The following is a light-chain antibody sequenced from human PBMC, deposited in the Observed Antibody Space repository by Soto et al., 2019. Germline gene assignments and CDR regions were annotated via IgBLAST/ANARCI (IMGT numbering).Light chain of an antibody. CDR1: SGHSSYA. V-gene: IGLV4-69*01. Sequence: QLVLTQSPSASASLGASVKLTCTLSSGHSSYAIAWHQQQPEKGPRYLMKFNSDGSHSKGDGIPDRFSGSSSGAERYLTISSLQSEDEADYYCQTWGTGPLVFGGGTKLTVL. J-gene: IGLJ2*01. CDR2: FNSDGSH. CDR3: QTWGTGPLV.